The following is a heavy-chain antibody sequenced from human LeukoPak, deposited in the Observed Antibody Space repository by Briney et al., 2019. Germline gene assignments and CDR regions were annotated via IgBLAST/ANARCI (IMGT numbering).Heavy chain of an antibody. D-gene: IGHD2-2*01. V-gene: IGHV1-18*01. CDR2: ISAYNGNT. Sequence: VASVKVSCKASGYTFTSYGISWVRQAPGQGLEWMGWISAYNGNTNYAQKLQGRVTMTTDTSTSTAYMELRSLRSDDAAVYYCASSTSRGYCSSTSCWEFDYWGQGTLVTVSS. CDR1: GYTFTSYG. J-gene: IGHJ4*02. CDR3: ASSTSRGYCSSTSCWEFDY.